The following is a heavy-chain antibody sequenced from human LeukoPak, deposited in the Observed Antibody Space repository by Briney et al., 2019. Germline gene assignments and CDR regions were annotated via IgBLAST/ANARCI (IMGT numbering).Heavy chain of an antibody. CDR3: AKDRRFHYDSSGNYYFDY. CDR2: ISGSGDGT. V-gene: IGHV3-23*01. D-gene: IGHD3-22*01. CDR1: GISFSGYV. J-gene: IGHJ4*02. Sequence: QSGGSLRLSCAASGISFSGYVMSWVRQAPGKGLEWVSAISGSGDGTYYADSVKGRFTISRDNSKNTLYLRMSSLRAEDTAVYYCAKDRRFHYDSSGNYYFDYWGQGTLVTVSS.